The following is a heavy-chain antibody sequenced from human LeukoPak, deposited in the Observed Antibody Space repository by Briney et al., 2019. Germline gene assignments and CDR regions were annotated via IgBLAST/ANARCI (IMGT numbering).Heavy chain of an antibody. J-gene: IGHJ4*02. Sequence: PGGSLTLSCAVSVYTFSDFSVNWVRQAPGKGLEWVSSISVRSNYRYYADSVRGRFTISRDDARDSLFLQMKSLRAEDTAVYFCVRLRKNSDRSGYYYYYDYWGQGTLVTVSS. V-gene: IGHV3-21*01. CDR3: VRLRKNSDRSGYYYYYDY. CDR2: ISVRSNYR. CDR1: VYTFSDFS. D-gene: IGHD3-22*01.